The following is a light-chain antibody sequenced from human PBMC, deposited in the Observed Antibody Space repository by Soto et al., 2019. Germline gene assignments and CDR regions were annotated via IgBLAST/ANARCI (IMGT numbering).Light chain of an antibody. J-gene: IGKJ4*01. Sequence: ITVYQSPSALSACTGERVAITCMASQGISSYLAWYQQKPGKAPKLLIYAASTLQSGVPSRFSGSGSGTDFTLTISCLQSEDFATYYCQQYYIYPLTFGGGTIVDI. V-gene: IGKV1-8*01. CDR3: QQYYIYPLT. CDR2: AAS. CDR1: QGISSY.